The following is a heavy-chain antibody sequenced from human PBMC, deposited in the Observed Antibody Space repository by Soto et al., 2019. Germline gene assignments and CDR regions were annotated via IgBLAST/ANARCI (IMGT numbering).Heavy chain of an antibody. CDR1: GFTFSDYA. D-gene: IGHD6-19*01. CDR2: VSHDGRNT. Sequence: VQLVESGGGVVQPGRSLRLSCAASGFTFSDYAMHWVRQAPGKGLEWVAVVSHDGRNTHYADSVKGRFTISRDSSKNTVSLEMTSLRAEXTAVYYCAXGGRQXLVTSDFNYWGQGALVTVSS. V-gene: IGHV3-30*18. J-gene: IGHJ4*02. CDR3: AXGGRQXLVTSDFNY.